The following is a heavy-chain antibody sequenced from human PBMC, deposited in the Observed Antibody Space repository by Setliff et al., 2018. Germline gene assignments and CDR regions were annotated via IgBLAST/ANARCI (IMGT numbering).Heavy chain of an antibody. CDR1: GYTFTGYY. D-gene: IGHD2-2*01. J-gene: IGHJ3*01. CDR3: ARDRGYCSSTACYPYNPGLDV. CDR2: INPNSGGT. Sequence: ASVKVSCKASGYTFTGYYMPWVRQAPGQGLEWMGWINPNSGGTNYAQKVQGWVTLTRDRSISTAYMALRCLRSDDTAVYYCARDRGYCSSTACYPYNPGLDVWGQGTMVTVSS. V-gene: IGHV1-2*04.